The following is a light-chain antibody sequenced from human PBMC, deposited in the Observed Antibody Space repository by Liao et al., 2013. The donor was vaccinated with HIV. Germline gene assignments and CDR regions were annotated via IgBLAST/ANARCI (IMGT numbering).Light chain of an antibody. CDR3: QVWDSSSDHYV. CDR1: NIGDRG. Sequence: SYELTQPPSVSVAPGKTARITCGGDNIGDRGVHWYQQKPGQAPTLVIYYDTNRPSGIPERFSGSNLGITATLTISRVEAGDEADYYCQVWDSSSDHYVFGTGTKVTVL. V-gene: IGLV3-21*01. CDR2: YDT. J-gene: IGLJ1*01.